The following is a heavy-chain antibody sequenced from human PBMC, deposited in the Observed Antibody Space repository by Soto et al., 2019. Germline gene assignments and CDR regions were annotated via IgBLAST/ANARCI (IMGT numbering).Heavy chain of an antibody. Sequence: SETLSLTCAVYGGSFSGYYWSWIRQPPGKGLEWIGEINHSGSTNYNPSLKSRVTISVDTSKNQFSLKLSSVTAADTAVYYCARDLLGDYGDSGDYYYGMDVWGQGTTVTVSS. CDR2: INHSGST. J-gene: IGHJ6*02. CDR3: ARDLLGDYGDSGDYYYGMDV. CDR1: GGSFSGYY. D-gene: IGHD4-17*01. V-gene: IGHV4-34*01.